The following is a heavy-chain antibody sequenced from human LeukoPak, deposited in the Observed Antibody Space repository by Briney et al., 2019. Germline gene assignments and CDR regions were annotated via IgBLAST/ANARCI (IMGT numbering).Heavy chain of an antibody. Sequence: PGGSLRLSCSASGFPFSSAWMSWVRQAPGKGLEWVGRIKSRTGGGTTDHAAPVKGRFTISRDDSENTVYLQMNSLKTEDTAVYYCTTNTAPRMWGQGTLVTVSS. D-gene: IGHD2-8*01. CDR3: TTNTAPRM. CDR1: GFPFSSAW. CDR2: IKSRTGGGTT. V-gene: IGHV3-15*01. J-gene: IGHJ4*02.